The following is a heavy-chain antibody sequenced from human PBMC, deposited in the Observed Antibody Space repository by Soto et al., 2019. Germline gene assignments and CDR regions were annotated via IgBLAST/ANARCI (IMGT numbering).Heavy chain of an antibody. CDR1: GFTFSSYG. V-gene: IGHV3-30*18. D-gene: IGHD6-13*01. CDR3: AKDRLDHRSRGYFDY. J-gene: IGHJ4*02. Sequence: GGSLRLSCAASGFTFSSYGMHWVRQAPGKGLEWVAVISYDGSNKYYADSVKGRFTISRDNSKNTLYLQMNSLRAEDTAVYYCAKDRLDHRSRGYFDYWGQGTLVTVSS. CDR2: ISYDGSNK.